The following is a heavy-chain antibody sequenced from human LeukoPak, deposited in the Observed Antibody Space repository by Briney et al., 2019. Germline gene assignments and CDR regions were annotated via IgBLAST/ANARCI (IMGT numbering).Heavy chain of an antibody. Sequence: GGSLRLSCAASGFTFSSYWMHWVRQAPGKGLVWVSRINSDGSSTSYADSVKGRFTISRDNAKNTLYLQMNSLRAEDAAVYYCAREKYQLPPTHWFDPWGQGTLVTVSS. D-gene: IGHD2-2*01. CDR1: GFTFSSYW. CDR2: INSDGSST. J-gene: IGHJ5*02. V-gene: IGHV3-74*01. CDR3: AREKYQLPPTHWFDP.